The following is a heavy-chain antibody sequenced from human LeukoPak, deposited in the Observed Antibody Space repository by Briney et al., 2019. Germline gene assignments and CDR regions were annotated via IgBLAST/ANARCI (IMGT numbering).Heavy chain of an antibody. D-gene: IGHD3-10*01. Sequence: PGRSLRLSCAASGFTFDDYAMHWVRQAPGKGLEWVSGISWNSGSIGYADSVKGRFTISRDNSKNTLYLQMNSLRAEDTAVYYCAKDGGQYWGQGTLVTVSS. V-gene: IGHV3-9*01. CDR1: GFTFDDYA. CDR2: ISWNSGSI. J-gene: IGHJ4*02. CDR3: AKDGGQY.